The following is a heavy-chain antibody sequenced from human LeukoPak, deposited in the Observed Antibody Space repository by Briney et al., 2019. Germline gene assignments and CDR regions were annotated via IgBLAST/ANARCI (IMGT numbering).Heavy chain of an antibody. J-gene: IGHJ3*02. CDR3: ARDGRRRGAFDI. V-gene: IGHV4-59*01. Sequence: SETLSLTCTVSGGSISSYYWSWIRQPPGKGLEWIGYIYYSGSTNYNPSLKSRVTISVDTSKNQLSLKLSSVTAADTAVYYCARDGRRRGAFDIWGQGTMVTVSS. CDR2: IYYSGST. CDR1: GGSISSYY.